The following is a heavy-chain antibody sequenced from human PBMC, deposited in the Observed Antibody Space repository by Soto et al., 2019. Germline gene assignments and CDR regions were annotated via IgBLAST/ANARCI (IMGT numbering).Heavy chain of an antibody. CDR2: IYYSGST. D-gene: IGHD1-26*01. J-gene: IGHJ4*02. V-gene: IGHV4-59*01. CDR1: GGSISSYY. CDR3: ARDVGSRYYFDY. Sequence: PSETLSLTCTVSGGSISSYYWSWIRQPPGKGLEWIGYIYYSGSTNYNPSLKSRVTISVDTSKNQFSLKLSSVTAADTAVYYCARDVGSRYYFDYWGQGTLVTVS.